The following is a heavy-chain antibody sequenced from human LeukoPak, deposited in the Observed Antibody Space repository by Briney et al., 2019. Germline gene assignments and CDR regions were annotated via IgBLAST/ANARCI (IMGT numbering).Heavy chain of an antibody. CDR3: ARLVRDIVVVPAAISSYYYYMDV. CDR1: GYTFSDYY. CDR2: IYPGDSDT. D-gene: IGHD2-2*02. V-gene: IGHV5-51*01. Sequence: GASVKVSCKAAGYTFSDYYMHWVRQAPGQGLEWMGIIYPGDSDTRYSPSFQGQVTISADKAISTAYLQWSSLKASDTAMYYCARLVRDIVVVPAAISSYYYYMDVWGKGTTVTVSS. J-gene: IGHJ6*03.